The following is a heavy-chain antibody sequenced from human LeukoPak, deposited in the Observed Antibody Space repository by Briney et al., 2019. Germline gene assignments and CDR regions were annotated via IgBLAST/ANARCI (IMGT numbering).Heavy chain of an antibody. Sequence: SETLSLTCAVSGGSISSGGYSWSWIRQPPGKGLEWIGYIYDRGSTNYKPALKSRVTISVDRSKNQFSLKLSSVTAADTAVYYCARGHYDSTPDHWGQGTLVTVSS. J-gene: IGHJ4*02. V-gene: IGHV4-30-2*01. CDR2: IYDRGST. CDR3: ARGHYDSTPDH. CDR1: GGSISSGGYS. D-gene: IGHD3-22*01.